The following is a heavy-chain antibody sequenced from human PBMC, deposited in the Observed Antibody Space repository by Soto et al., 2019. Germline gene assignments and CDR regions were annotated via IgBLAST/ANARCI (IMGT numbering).Heavy chain of an antibody. J-gene: IGHJ4*02. CDR1: GGTFSSYT. CDR2: IIPILGIA. CDR3: ARDVGKFRYYFDY. V-gene: IGHV1-69*04. Sequence: SVKVSCKASGGTFSSYTISWVRQAPGQGLEWMGRIIPILGIANYAQKFQGRVTITADKSTSTAYMELSSLRSEGTAVYYCARDVGKFRYYFDYWGQGTLVTVSS. D-gene: IGHD2-15*01.